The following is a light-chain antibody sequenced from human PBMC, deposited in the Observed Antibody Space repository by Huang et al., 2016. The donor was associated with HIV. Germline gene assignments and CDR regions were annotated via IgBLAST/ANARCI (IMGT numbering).Light chain of an antibody. Sequence: IVLPQSPDSLAVSLGERATINCKSSQSVLYSPNNKNYLAWYKQKPGQPPKLLIYWASTRESGVPDRFSGSGSGTHFTLTISSLQAEDVAVYYCQQYFLTPFTFGPGTKVDIK. V-gene: IGKV4-1*01. CDR1: QSVLYSPNNKNY. CDR2: WAS. J-gene: IGKJ3*01. CDR3: QQYFLTPFT.